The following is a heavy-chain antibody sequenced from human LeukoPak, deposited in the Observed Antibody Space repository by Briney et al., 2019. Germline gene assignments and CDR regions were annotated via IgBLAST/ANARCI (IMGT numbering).Heavy chain of an antibody. CDR3: ANHLACGSTSCPSFDY. Sequence: GGSLRLSCVASGFTFSNFAMNWVRQAPGKGLEWVSVVTGDSGTTHYADSVKGRFTISRDNAKNSLYLQMNSLRAEDTAVYYCANHLACGSTSCPSFDYWGQGTLVTVSS. D-gene: IGHD2-2*01. V-gene: IGHV3-23*01. J-gene: IGHJ4*02. CDR2: VTGDSGTT. CDR1: GFTFSNFA.